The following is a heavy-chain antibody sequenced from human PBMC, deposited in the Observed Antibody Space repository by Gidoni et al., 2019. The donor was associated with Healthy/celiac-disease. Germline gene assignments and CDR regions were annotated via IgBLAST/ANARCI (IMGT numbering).Heavy chain of an antibody. D-gene: IGHD6-13*01. V-gene: IGHV5-51*01. CDR2: IYPGNSNT. CDR1: GYSFTSYW. J-gene: IGHJ4*02. Sequence: EVQLVPSGAEVTTPGESLKISCKGSGYSFTSYWTGWVREMPGKGLEWMGIIYPGNSNTRYSPSVQGQVTISDDKSISTAYLQWSSLKAADTAMYDGARLYSSSWSGRLDYWGQGTLVTVSS. CDR3: ARLYSSSWSGRLDY.